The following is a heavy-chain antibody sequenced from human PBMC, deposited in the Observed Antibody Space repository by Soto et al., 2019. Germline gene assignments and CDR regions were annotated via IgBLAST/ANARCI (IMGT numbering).Heavy chain of an antibody. J-gene: IGHJ6*03. D-gene: IGHD3-10*01. CDR3: ASWFRFAYYYSFMDV. Sequence: PGGSLRLSCAASGFTFSRYWMHWVRQAPGKGLVWVSRINSDGSSTNYADSVKGRFTISRDNAKNTLYLQMNSLRAEDTAVYYCASWFRFAYYYSFMDVWGKGTTVTVSS. CDR2: INSDGSST. CDR1: GFTFSRYW. V-gene: IGHV3-74*01.